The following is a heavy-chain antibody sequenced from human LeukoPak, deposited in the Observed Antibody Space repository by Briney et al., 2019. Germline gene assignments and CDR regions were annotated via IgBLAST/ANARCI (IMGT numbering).Heavy chain of an antibody. V-gene: IGHV1-46*01. CDR2: INPSGGST. CDR1: GYIFTGYY. D-gene: IGHD1-26*01. Sequence: ASVKVSCKASGYIFTGYYMHWVRQAPGQGLEWMGIINPSGGSTSYAQMLQGRVTMTRDTSTSTVYMELSSLRSEDTAVYYCAAGTRYSGSYFDYWGQGTLVTVSS. J-gene: IGHJ4*02. CDR3: AAGTRYSGSYFDY.